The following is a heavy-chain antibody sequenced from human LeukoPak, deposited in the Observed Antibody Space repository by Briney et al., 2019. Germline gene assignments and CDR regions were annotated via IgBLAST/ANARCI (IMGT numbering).Heavy chain of an antibody. V-gene: IGHV3-23*01. CDR1: GFIFSNYA. Sequence: GGSLRLSCAASGFIFSNYAMNWVRQAPGKGLEWVLGISGTGDSTYYADSVKGRFTISRDNAKNTLYLQMNSLRAEDTAVYYCAKDFSGWHPYYFDYWGQGTLVTVSS. CDR3: AKDFSGWHPYYFDY. J-gene: IGHJ4*02. CDR2: ISGTGDST. D-gene: IGHD6-19*01.